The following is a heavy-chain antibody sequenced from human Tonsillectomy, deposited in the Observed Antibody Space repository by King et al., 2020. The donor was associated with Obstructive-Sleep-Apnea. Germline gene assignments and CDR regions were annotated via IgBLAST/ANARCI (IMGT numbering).Heavy chain of an antibody. V-gene: IGHV3-30*04. CDR2: ISYDGSNK. D-gene: IGHD6-13*01. CDR3: ARGGVAAAYY. Sequence: VQLVESGGGVVQPGRSLRLSCAASGFTFSSYAMHWVRQAPGKGLEWVAVISYDGSNKYYADSVKVRFTIYRDNSKNTLYLQMNSLRAEDTAVYYCARGGVAAAYYWGQGTLVTVSS. J-gene: IGHJ4*02. CDR1: GFTFSSYA.